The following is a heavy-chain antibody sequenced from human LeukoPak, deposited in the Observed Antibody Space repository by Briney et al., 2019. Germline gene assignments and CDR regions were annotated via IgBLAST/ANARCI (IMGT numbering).Heavy chain of an antibody. CDR3: ARRMKVAAKGDAFDI. V-gene: IGHV4-59*08. CDR2: IYYSGST. CDR1: GGSISSYY. D-gene: IGHD2-15*01. Sequence: SETLSLTCTVSGGSISSYYWSWIRQPPGKGLEWIGYIYYSGSTNYNPSLKSRVIISVDASRSHFSLKLNSVTAADTAVYYCARRMKVAAKGDAFDIWGQGTMVTVSS. J-gene: IGHJ3*02.